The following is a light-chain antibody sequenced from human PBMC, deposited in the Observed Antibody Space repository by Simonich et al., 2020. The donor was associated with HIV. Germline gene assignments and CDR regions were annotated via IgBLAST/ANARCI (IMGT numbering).Light chain of an antibody. CDR3: CSYAGSNTYV. J-gene: IGLJ1*01. CDR1: SSDVGGYNL. CDR2: EGS. V-gene: IGLV2-23*01. Sequence: QSALTQPASVSASPGQSITISCTGTSSDVGGYNLVSWYQQHPGKAPKLMIYEGSRRPSGVSDRFSGSKSGNRASLTISGLQAEDEADYYCCSYAGSNTYVFGTGTKVTVL.